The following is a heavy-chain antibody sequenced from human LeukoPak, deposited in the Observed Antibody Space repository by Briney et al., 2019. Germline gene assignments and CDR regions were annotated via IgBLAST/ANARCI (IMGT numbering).Heavy chain of an antibody. J-gene: IGHJ3*02. Sequence: GGSLRLSCAASGFTFRTFPMGWVRQAPGKGLEWVSAISAGGDITFYSDSVRGRFTISRDNSKETLYLQMNSLRAEDTALYYCAKSLFTSAHGSGRAFDIWGQGTMVTVSS. D-gene: IGHD3-10*01. CDR1: GFTFRTFP. CDR3: AKSLFTSAHGSGRAFDI. V-gene: IGHV3-23*01. CDR2: ISAGGDIT.